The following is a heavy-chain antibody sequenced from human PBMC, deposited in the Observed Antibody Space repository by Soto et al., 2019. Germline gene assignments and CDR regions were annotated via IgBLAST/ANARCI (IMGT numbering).Heavy chain of an antibody. D-gene: IGHD4-17*01. J-gene: IGHJ3*02. V-gene: IGHV3-23*01. CDR3: AKSDCGGNPVAFDI. CDR1: GFTFSSYA. Sequence: GGSLRLSCAASGFTFSSYAMSWVRKAPGKGLEWVSAISGSVGSTYYADSVKGRFTISRDNSKNTLYLQMNSLRPEDTAVYYCAKSDCGGNPVAFDIWGQGTMVTVSS. CDR2: ISGSVGST.